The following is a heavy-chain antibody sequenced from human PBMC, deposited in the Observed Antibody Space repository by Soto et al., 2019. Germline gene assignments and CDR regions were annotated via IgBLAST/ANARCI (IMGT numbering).Heavy chain of an antibody. CDR2: INHSGST. D-gene: IGHD6-13*01. CDR3: AREHSSSWYNWFDP. V-gene: IGHV4-34*01. CDR1: GGSFSGYY. J-gene: IGHJ5*02. Sequence: SETLSLTCAVYGGSFSGYYWSWIRQPPWKGLEWIGEINHSGSTNYNPSLKSRVTISVDTSKNQFSLKLSSVTAADTAVYYCAREHSSSWYNWFDPGGQGTLVTVS.